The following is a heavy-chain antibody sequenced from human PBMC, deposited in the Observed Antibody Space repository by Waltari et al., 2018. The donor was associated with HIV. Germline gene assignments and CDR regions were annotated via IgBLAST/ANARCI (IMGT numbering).Heavy chain of an antibody. CDR3: AKDALGFIDL. V-gene: IGHV3-30*02. D-gene: IGHD3-10*01. Sequence: QVQLVEYGGGVVQPGGSMRLSCIAYGFIFSRNAMHWVRQAPGKGLEWLACVDYDGVQIDYAGSVRGRLTISRDNSKNSLYLQMHSLRADDSAVYYCAKDALGFIDLWSQGTLLPVS. CDR2: VDYDGVQI. CDR1: GFIFSRNA. J-gene: IGHJ4*02.